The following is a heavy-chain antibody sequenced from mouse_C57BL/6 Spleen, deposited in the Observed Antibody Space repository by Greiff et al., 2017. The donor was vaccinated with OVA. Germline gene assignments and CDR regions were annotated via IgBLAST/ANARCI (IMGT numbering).Heavy chain of an antibody. CDR2: ISSGSSTI. V-gene: IGHV5-17*01. CDR3: ARGGLTGVFAY. D-gene: IGHD4-1*01. CDR1: GFTFSDYG. J-gene: IGHJ3*01. Sequence: EVKLVESGGGLVKPGGSLKLSCAASGFTFSDYGMHWVRQAPEKGLEWVAYISSGSSTIYYADTVKGRFTISRDNAKNTLFLQMTSLRSEDTAMYYGARGGLTGVFAYWGQGTLVTVSA.